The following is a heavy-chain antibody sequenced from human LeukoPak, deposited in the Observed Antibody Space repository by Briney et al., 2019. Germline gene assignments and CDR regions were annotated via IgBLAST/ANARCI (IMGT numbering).Heavy chain of an antibody. D-gene: IGHD5-18*01. J-gene: IGHJ6*03. CDR1: GGSISSYY. Sequence: SETLSLTCTVSGGSISSYYWSWIRQPPGKGLEWVGYIYYSGSTNYNPSLKSRVTISVDTSKNQFSLKLTSVTAADTAVYYCARTTEGGYTYGYFYYYYMDVWGKGTTVTISS. V-gene: IGHV4-59*01. CDR2: IYYSGST. CDR3: ARTTEGGYTYGYFYYYYMDV.